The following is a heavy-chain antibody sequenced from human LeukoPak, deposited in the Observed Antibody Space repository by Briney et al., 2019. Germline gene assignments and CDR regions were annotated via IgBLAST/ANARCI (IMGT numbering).Heavy chain of an antibody. Sequence: PSGTLSLTCAVSGGSISSGNWWSWVRQSPGKGLEWIGEIYHSGSTNYNPSLKSRVTISVDKSMNQFSLKLSSVTAADTAVYYCAREPIVVVPAAHFDYWGQGTLVTVSS. J-gene: IGHJ4*02. CDR3: AREPIVVVPAAHFDY. CDR2: IYHSGST. D-gene: IGHD2-2*01. V-gene: IGHV4-4*02. CDR1: GGSISSGNW.